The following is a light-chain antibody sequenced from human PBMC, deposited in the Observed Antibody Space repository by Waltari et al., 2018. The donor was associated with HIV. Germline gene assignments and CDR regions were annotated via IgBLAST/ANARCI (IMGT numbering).Light chain of an antibody. CDR2: AAS. CDR3: QQSSSTPPT. Sequence: DIQMTQSPSSLSASVGDRVTITCRASQNIRSYLNWYRQTPGKAPKLLIYAASTLRSGVPSRFRGSGSGTDFTLTISSLQPEDFATYYCQQSSSTPPTFGQGTKLEIK. J-gene: IGKJ2*01. V-gene: IGKV1-39*01. CDR1: QNIRSY.